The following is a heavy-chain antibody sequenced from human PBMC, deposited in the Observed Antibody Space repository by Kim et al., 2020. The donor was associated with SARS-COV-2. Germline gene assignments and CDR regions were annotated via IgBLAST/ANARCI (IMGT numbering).Heavy chain of an antibody. CDR1: GGSMSSGGYY. CDR2: RSYNGIS. J-gene: IGHJ5*02. CDR3: PRTPVEPSGTFGCFDP. D-gene: IGHD3-10*01. V-gene: IGHV4-31*03. Sequence: SQTLSLTCTVSGGSMSSGGYYWNWVRQVPGKGLEWIAYRSYNGISNYNPPLRRRVFTPVETSKSQFSLERTSVPAADTAVYYCPRTPVEPSGTFGCFDPW.